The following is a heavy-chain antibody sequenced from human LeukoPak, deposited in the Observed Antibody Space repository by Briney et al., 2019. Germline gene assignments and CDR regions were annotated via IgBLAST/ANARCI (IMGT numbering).Heavy chain of an antibody. V-gene: IGHV2-5*02. J-gene: IGHJ4*02. D-gene: IGHD6-6*01. CDR3: AHVKLYSSSSALDY. CDR1: GFSFSTTGEG. CDR2: IYWDDDK. Sequence: ESGLTLVKTTQTHTLSCTFSGFSFSTTGEGVGWIRQPPGNALESLKFIYWDDDKRYTPSLKNRLTITKDTSKNQVVLTMTNMDPVDTGTYYCAHVKLYSSSSALDYWGQGTLVTVSP.